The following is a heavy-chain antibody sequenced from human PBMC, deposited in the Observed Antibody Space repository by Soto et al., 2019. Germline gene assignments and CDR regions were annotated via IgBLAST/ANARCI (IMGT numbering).Heavy chain of an antibody. D-gene: IGHD6-19*01. Sequence: EVQLVDSGGALVQPGESLRLSCAASGFTFSDYLMTWVRQAPGKGLEWVATIKQDGNEKYYVDSVKGRFTISRDNAKNSLYLKLNDLRAEDTAVYYCAIGHWLGKWGQGTLVTVSS. CDR3: AIGHWLGK. CDR1: GFTFSDYL. CDR2: IKQDGNEK. J-gene: IGHJ4*02. V-gene: IGHV3-7*01.